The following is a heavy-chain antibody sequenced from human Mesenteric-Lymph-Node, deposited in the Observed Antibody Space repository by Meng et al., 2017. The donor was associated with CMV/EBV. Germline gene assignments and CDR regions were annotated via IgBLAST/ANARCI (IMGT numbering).Heavy chain of an antibody. CDR1: GYTFTGYY. V-gene: IGHV1-2*06. D-gene: IGHD1-14*01. CDR3: ARKVSHHPFDY. Sequence: QVQLVQPGAEVKKYGASVKASCKDTGYTFTGYYMHWVRQAPGQGLEWMGRINPNRCVTNYTQKCQGRVTMTSDTSISTAYMELSRLISDGTAVSYCARKVSHHPFDYWGQGTLVTVSS. CDR2: INPNRCVT. J-gene: IGHJ4*02.